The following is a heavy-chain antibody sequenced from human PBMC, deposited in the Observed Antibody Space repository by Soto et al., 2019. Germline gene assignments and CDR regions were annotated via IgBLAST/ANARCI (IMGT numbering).Heavy chain of an antibody. CDR1: GFTFTDYA. Sequence: EVQLLESGGGLVQPGGSLRLSCAASGFTFTDYALSWVRQAPGKGLEWVATISGIGGSTYLADSVKGRLSISRDNSKNPVSLLMNSLRAEETAVYFCARGSSGYISSWYYFDYWGRGTLVTVSS. CDR3: ARGSSGYISSWYYFDY. D-gene: IGHD6-13*01. CDR2: ISGIGGST. J-gene: IGHJ4*02. V-gene: IGHV3-23*01.